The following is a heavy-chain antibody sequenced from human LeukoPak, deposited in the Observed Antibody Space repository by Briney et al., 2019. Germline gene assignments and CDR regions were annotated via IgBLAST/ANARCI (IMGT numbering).Heavy chain of an antibody. CDR1: GFSFSDAW. Sequence: GGSLRLSCAASGFSFSDAWMNWVRQAPGKGLEWVGRIMPKANGGTTDYAAPVKGRFTVSRDDSSYTVYLQMNSLKIEDTAVYYCTTDFYDSSGLRYWGQGTQVAVSS. V-gene: IGHV3-15*07. J-gene: IGHJ1*01. CDR2: IMPKANGGTT. D-gene: IGHD3-22*01. CDR3: TTDFYDSSGLRY.